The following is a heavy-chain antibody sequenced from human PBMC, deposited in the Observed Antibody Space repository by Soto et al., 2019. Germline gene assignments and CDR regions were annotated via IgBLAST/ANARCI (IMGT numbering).Heavy chain of an antibody. J-gene: IGHJ6*02. D-gene: IGHD3-3*01. CDR3: ARVWDFWSGYYTGIYYYYGMDV. CDR1: GGTFSSYA. CDR2: IIPIFGTA. Sequence: ASVKVSCKASGGTFSSYAISWVRQAPGQGLEWMGGIIPIFGTANYAQKFQGRVTITADESTSTAYMELSSLRSEDTAVYYCARVWDFWSGYYTGIYYYYGMDVWGQGTTVTVSS. V-gene: IGHV1-69*13.